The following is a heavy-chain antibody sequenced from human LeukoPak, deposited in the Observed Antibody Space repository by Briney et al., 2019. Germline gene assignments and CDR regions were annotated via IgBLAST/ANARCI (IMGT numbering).Heavy chain of an antibody. V-gene: IGHV4-39*01. J-gene: IGHJ4*02. CDR3: ARQGPYGDYVGY. Sequence: SETLSLTCTVSGGSISSSSYYWGWIRQPPGTGLEWIGSIYYSGSTYYNPSLKSRVTISVDTSKNQFSLKLSSVTAADTAVYYCARQGPYGDYVGYWGQGTLVTVSS. D-gene: IGHD4-17*01. CDR2: IYYSGST. CDR1: GGSISSSSYY.